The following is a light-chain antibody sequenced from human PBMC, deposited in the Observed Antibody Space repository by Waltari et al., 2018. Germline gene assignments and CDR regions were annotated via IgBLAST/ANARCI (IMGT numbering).Light chain of an antibody. Sequence: SYDLTQPPSVSVSPGQTARITCFGNPLPEKHASWYQQRPGQAPVLVIYKDTERPSGIPERFSGSRSGTAVTLTISEVQAEDEADYYCQSEDSSTDYYVFGTGTKVTVL. CDR2: KDT. V-gene: IGLV3-25*03. J-gene: IGLJ1*01. CDR3: QSEDSSTDYYV. CDR1: PLPEKH.